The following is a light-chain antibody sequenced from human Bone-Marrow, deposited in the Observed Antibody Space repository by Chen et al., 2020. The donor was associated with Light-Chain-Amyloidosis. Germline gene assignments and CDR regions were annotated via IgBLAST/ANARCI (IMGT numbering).Light chain of an antibody. V-gene: IGLV3-21*02. CDR1: NIGSTS. CDR3: QVWGRSSDRPV. J-gene: IGLJ3*02. CDR2: DDS. Sequence: SYVLTQPSSVSVAPGQTATIACGGNNIGSTSVHWYQQTPGQAPLLVVYDDSDRPSGIPERLSGSTSGTTATLTSSGVEAGDEADYYCQVWGRSSDRPVFGGGTKLTVL.